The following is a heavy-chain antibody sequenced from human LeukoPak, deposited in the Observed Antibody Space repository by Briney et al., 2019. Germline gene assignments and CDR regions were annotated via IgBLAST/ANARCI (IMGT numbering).Heavy chain of an antibody. J-gene: IGHJ6*02. CDR1: GFTFTSYD. D-gene: IGHD3-10*01. Sequence: ASVKVSCKASGFTFTSYDINWVRQATGQGLEWMGWMNPNSGNTGYAQKFQGRVTMTRNTSISTAYMELSSLRSEDTAVYYCARYGYYYYGMDVWGQGTTVTASS. V-gene: IGHV1-8*01. CDR3: ARYGYYYYGMDV. CDR2: MNPNSGNT.